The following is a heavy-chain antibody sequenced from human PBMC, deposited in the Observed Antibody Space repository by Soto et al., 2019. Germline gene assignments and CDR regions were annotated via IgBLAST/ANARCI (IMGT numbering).Heavy chain of an antibody. CDR3: ARGGYSSSWYNWFDP. D-gene: IGHD6-13*01. CDR1: GGSISSGDYY. J-gene: IGHJ5*02. V-gene: IGHV4-30-4*01. Sequence: PSETLSLTCTVSGGSISSGDYYWSWIRQPPGKGLEWIGYIYYSGSTYYNPSLKSRVTISVDTSKNQFSLKLSSVTAADTAVYYCARGGYSSSWYNWFDPWGQGTLVTVSS. CDR2: IYYSGST.